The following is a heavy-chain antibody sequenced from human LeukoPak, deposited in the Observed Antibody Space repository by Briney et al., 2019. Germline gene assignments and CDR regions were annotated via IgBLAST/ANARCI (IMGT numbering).Heavy chain of an antibody. V-gene: IGHV1-58*02. D-gene: IGHD3-10*01. CDR3: ARGHYYGSGSYYNVGFYYYYMDV. CDR2: IVVGSGNT. Sequence: SVKVSCKASGFTFTSSAMQWVRQARGQRLEWIGWIVVGSGNTNYAQKFQERVTITRDMSTSTAYMELSSLRSEDTAVYYCARGHYYGSGSYYNVGFYYYYMDVWGKGTTVTISS. CDR1: GFTFTSSA. J-gene: IGHJ6*03.